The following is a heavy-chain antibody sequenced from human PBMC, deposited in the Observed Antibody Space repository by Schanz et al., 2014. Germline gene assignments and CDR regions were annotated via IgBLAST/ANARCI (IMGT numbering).Heavy chain of an antibody. CDR3: ASSGAGYSSSWDFDY. CDR2: IIPILGIA. V-gene: IGHV1-69*02. Sequence: VQLEQSGAEVKKPGSSVKVSCKASGGTFSTYTISWVRQAPGQGLEWMGRIIPILGIANYAQKFQGRVTITADKSTFTAYMDVSSLRSEDTAVYYCASSGAGYSSSWDFDYWGQGTLVTGSS. J-gene: IGHJ4*02. D-gene: IGHD6-13*01. CDR1: GGTFSTYT.